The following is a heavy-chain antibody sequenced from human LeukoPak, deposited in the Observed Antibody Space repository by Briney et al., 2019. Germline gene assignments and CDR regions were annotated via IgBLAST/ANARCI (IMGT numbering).Heavy chain of an antibody. V-gene: IGHV3-53*01. CDR1: GFTVRNNY. Sequence: GGSLRLSCAASGFTVRNNYMSWVRQAPGKGLEWVSLIYSSGSTDYADSVKGRFTISRDNSKNALYLQMNSLRDEDTAVYYCARDGDIVGTSRSAFDIWGQGTMVTVSS. J-gene: IGHJ3*02. CDR2: IYSSGST. CDR3: ARDGDIVGTSRSAFDI. D-gene: IGHD1-26*01.